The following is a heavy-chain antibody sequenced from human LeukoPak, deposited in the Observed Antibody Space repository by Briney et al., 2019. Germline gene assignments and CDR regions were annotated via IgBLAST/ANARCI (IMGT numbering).Heavy chain of an antibody. CDR2: IYYSGST. J-gene: IGHJ5*02. CDR1: GGSISSGDYY. CDR3: ARANRGYCSGGSCYSNWFDP. V-gene: IGHV4-30-4*01. D-gene: IGHD2-15*01. Sequence: SETLSLTCTVSGGSISSGDYYWSWIRQPPGKGLEWIGYIYYSGSTYYNPSLKSRVTISVDTSKNQFSLKLSSVTAADTAVYYCARANRGYCSGGSCYSNWFDPWGQGTLVTVSS.